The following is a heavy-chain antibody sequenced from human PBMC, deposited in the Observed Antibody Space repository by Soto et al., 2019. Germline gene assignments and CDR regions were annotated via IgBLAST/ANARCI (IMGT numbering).Heavy chain of an antibody. V-gene: IGHV3-23*01. D-gene: IGHD6-13*01. CDR1: GLTFSSYS. J-gene: IGHJ4*02. CDR3: AKYTGYSSSRYFDY. CDR2: ISGSGGST. Sequence: SGGSLRLSCAASGLTFSSYSMSWLRQPPGKGLEWLSAISGSGGSTYYADSVKGRFTISRDNSKNTLYLQMNSLRAEDTAVYYCAKYTGYSSSRYFDYWGQGTLVTVSS.